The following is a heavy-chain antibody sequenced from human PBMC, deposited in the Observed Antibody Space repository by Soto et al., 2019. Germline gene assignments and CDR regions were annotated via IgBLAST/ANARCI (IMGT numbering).Heavy chain of an antibody. D-gene: IGHD4-17*01. CDR2: IYSSGGT. Sequence: QVQLQESGPGLVKPSQTLSLTCTVSGGSISSGDYYWSWIRQPPGKGLEWIGYIYSSGGTYYNPSLNNRVTMSVDTSKNQFSLMMYFVTGADTAVYYCARGAYRDYVSYWGQGILVTVSS. V-gene: IGHV4-30-4*01. J-gene: IGHJ4*02. CDR3: ARGAYRDYVSY. CDR1: GGSISSGDYY.